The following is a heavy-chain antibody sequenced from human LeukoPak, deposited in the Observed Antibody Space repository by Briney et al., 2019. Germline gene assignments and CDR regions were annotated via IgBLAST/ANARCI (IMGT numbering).Heavy chain of an antibody. D-gene: IGHD1-1*01. CDR2: ISSSSSYI. CDR3: AKSTDYYYMDV. V-gene: IGHV3-21*04. Sequence: GGSLRLSCAASGFTFSSYSMNWVRQAPGKGLEWVSSISSSSSYIYYADSVKGRFTISRDNAKNSLYLQMNSLRAEDMGLYFCAKSTDYYYMDVWGKGTTVTVSS. CDR1: GFTFSSYS. J-gene: IGHJ6*03.